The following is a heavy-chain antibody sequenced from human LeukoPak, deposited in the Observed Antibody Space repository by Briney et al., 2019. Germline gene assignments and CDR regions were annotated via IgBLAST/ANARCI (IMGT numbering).Heavy chain of an antibody. V-gene: IGHV1-2*02. Sequence: ASVKVSCKASGGTFSSYAISWVRQAPGQGLEWMGWINPNSGGTNYAQKFQGRVTMTRDTSISTAYMELSRLRSDDTAVYYCARDAYGSGSYYYWGQGTLVTVSS. J-gene: IGHJ4*02. CDR3: ARDAYGSGSYYY. CDR2: INPNSGGT. CDR1: GGTFSSYA. D-gene: IGHD3-10*01.